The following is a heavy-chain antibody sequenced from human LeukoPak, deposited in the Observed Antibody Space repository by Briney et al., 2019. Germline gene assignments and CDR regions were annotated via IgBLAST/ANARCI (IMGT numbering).Heavy chain of an antibody. CDR3: ARDIRLNYYYYYGMDV. J-gene: IGHJ6*02. CDR2: INHSGST. D-gene: IGHD2-15*01. V-gene: IGHV4-34*01. Sequence: SETLSLTCAVYGGSFSGYYWSWIRQPPGKGLEWIGEINHSGSTNYNPSLKSRVTISVDTSKNQFSLKLSSVTAADTAVYYCARDIRLNYYYYYGMDVWGQGTTVTVSS. CDR1: GGSFSGYY.